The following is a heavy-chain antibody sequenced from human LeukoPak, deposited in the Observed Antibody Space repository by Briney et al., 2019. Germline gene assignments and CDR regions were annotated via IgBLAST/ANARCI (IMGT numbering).Heavy chain of an antibody. D-gene: IGHD3-22*01. V-gene: IGHV3-66*01. CDR1: GFTVTSNY. Sequence: GGSLRLSCAASGFTVTSNYMSWVRQAPGKVLEWVALIYSGGSTYYADYVRGRFSITRDTSTNTLYLQMNSLRAEDTAVYYCARDYYDSSGPGAFDIWGQGTMVTVSS. CDR2: IYSGGST. J-gene: IGHJ3*02. CDR3: ARDYYDSSGPGAFDI.